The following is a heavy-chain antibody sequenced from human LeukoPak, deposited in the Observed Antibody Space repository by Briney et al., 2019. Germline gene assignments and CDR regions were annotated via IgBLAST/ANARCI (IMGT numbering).Heavy chain of an antibody. CDR3: VLSSSWEDLDY. CDR2: INPSGGST. CDR1: GYTFTSYY. J-gene: IGHJ4*02. Sequence: ASVKVSCKASGYTFTSYYMHWVRQAPGQGLGWMGIINPSGGSTSYAQKFQGRVTMTRDMSTSTVYMELSSLRSDDTAVYYCVLSSSWEDLDYWGQGTLVTVSS. V-gene: IGHV1-46*01. D-gene: IGHD6-13*01.